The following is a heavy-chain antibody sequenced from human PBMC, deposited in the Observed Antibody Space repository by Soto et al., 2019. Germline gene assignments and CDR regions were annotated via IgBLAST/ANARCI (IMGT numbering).Heavy chain of an antibody. D-gene: IGHD1-1*01. Sequence: QVHLVQSGAEVKKPGASVKVSCKGSGYAFTTYGITWVRPAPGQGLEWMGWISDHNGNTNYAQKLQGRVTVTRDTSTSTAYMEMRSLRSDDTAVYYCARGRYGDYGGQGALVTVSS. CDR3: ARGRYGDY. CDR1: GYAFTTYG. J-gene: IGHJ4*02. CDR2: ISDHNGNT. V-gene: IGHV1-18*01.